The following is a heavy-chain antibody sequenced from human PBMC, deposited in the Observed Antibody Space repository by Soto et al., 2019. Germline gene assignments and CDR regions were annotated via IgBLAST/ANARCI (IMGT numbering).Heavy chain of an antibody. V-gene: IGHV3-30-3*01. J-gene: IGHJ6*02. CDR2: ISYDGNNK. CDR3: ARAGCDGGSCYTLVGLRYGMDV. CDR1: GFTFSSYA. D-gene: IGHD2-15*01. Sequence: QVQLVESGGGVVQPGRSLRLSCAASGFTFSSYAMYWVRQAPGKGLEWVAVISYDGNNKYYADSAKGRFTISRDNSKNTLYLQMNSVRAEDMAVYYCARAGCDGGSCYTLVGLRYGMDVWGQGTTVTVSS.